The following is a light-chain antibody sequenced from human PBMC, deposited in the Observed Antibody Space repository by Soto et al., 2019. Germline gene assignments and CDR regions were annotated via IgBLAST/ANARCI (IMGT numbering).Light chain of an antibody. CDR2: RAS. CDR3: QQYYSYPIT. Sequence: DVQMTQSHGALSASVGGGCTSSCRASQSIGSWLAWYQQKPGRAPKLLIYRASILENGVPRRFSGSGSGTDFTLTISCLQSEDFATYYCQQYYSYPITFGQGTRLEIK. J-gene: IGKJ5*01. CDR1: QSIGSW. V-gene: IGKV1-5*03.